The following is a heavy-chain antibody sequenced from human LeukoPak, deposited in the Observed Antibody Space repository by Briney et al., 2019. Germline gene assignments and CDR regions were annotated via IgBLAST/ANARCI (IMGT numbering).Heavy chain of an antibody. CDR2: IRNKANGYTT. CDR3: TTEYFGGFEY. D-gene: IGHD3-16*01. CDR1: GFTFSDYH. J-gene: IGHJ4*02. V-gene: IGHV3-72*01. Sequence: RSGGSLRLSCAASGFTFSDYHMDWVRQAPGKGLEWIGRIRNKANGYTTEYAASVKGRFTISRDDSKRTVYLQMNSLKTEDTAVYFCTTEYFGGFEYWGQGTLVTVSS.